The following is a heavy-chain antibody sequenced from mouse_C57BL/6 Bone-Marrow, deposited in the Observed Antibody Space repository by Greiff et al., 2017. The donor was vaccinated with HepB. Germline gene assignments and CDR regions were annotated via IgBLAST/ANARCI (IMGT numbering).Heavy chain of an antibody. J-gene: IGHJ3*01. V-gene: IGHV1-69*01. Sequence: VQLQQPGAELVMPGASVKLSCKASGYTFTSYWMHWVKQRPGQGLEWIGEIDPSDSYTNYNQEFKGKSTLTVDKSSSTAYMQLSSLTSEDSAVYYCARSSYAYWGQGTLVTVSA. D-gene: IGHD1-1*01. CDR3: ARSSYAY. CDR2: IDPSDSYT. CDR1: GYTFTSYW.